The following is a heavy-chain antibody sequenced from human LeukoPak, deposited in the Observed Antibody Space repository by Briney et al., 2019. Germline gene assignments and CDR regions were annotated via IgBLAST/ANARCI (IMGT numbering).Heavy chain of an antibody. D-gene: IGHD3-3*01. Sequence: SETPSLTCAVYGGSFRGYYWSWIRQPPGKGLEWIGEINHSGSTNYNPSLKSRVTISVDTSKNQFSLKLSSVTAADTAVYYCARGPDFSRPWGQGTLVTVSS. CDR1: GGSFRGYY. V-gene: IGHV4-34*01. J-gene: IGHJ5*02. CDR3: ARGPDFSRP. CDR2: INHSGST.